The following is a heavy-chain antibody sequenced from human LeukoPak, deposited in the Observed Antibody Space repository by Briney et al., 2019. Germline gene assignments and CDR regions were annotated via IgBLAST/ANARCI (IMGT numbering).Heavy chain of an antibody. J-gene: IGHJ4*02. CDR1: GFTFSSYA. Sequence: AGGSLRLSCAASGFTFSSYAMSWVRQAPGKGLEWVSAISGSGGSTYYADSVKGRFTISRDNSKNTLYLQMNSLRAEDTAVYYCAKWFLRYSSWKGDGFDYWGQGTLVTVSS. D-gene: IGHD6-19*01. V-gene: IGHV3-23*01. CDR2: ISGSGGST. CDR3: AKWFLRYSSWKGDGFDY.